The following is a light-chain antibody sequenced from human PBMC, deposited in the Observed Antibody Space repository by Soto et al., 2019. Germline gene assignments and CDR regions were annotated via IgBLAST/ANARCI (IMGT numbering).Light chain of an antibody. V-gene: IGLV2-14*01. J-gene: IGLJ1*01. CDR3: SSYTSRTTDV. CDR2: EVS. CDR1: SSDVGGYNY. Sequence: QSALTQPASVSGSPGQSITISCTGTSSDVGGYNYVSWYQQHPGKAPKLMIYEVSNRPSGVSFRFSGSKSGNTASRTISGLQAEDEADYYCSSYTSRTTDVFGTGTKLTVL.